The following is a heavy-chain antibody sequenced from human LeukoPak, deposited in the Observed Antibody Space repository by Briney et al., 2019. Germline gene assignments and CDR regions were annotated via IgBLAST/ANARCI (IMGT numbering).Heavy chain of an antibody. Sequence: PGGSLRLSCAASGFTFSIYAMSWVRQAPGKGLQWVSSITSRGESTWYVDSVKGRFTISRDNSKNTLYLQMNSLRAEDTAVYYCAKLEGSFGDYEVYFDYWGQGTLVTVSS. CDR3: AKLEGSFGDYEVYFDY. CDR2: ITSRGEST. J-gene: IGHJ4*02. D-gene: IGHD4-17*01. V-gene: IGHV3-23*01. CDR1: GFTFSIYA.